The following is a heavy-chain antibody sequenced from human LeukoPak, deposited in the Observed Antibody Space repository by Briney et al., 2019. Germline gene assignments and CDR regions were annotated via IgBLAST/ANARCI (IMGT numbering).Heavy chain of an antibody. J-gene: IGHJ4*02. V-gene: IGHV3-49*04. Sequence: PGGSLRLSCTASGFTFGDYAMNWVRQAPGKGLEWVSFIRSKAYGGTTEYAASVKGRFTISRDDSKSIAYLQMNSLKTEDTAVYYCTTSLSGYCSNGVCQDYWGQGTLVTVSS. CDR1: GFTFGDYA. CDR2: IRSKAYGGTT. D-gene: IGHD2-8*01. CDR3: TTSLSGYCSNGVCQDY.